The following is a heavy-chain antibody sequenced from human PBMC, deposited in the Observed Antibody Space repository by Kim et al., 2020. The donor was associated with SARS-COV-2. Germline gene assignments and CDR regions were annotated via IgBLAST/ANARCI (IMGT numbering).Heavy chain of an antibody. CDR3: AMIPKYYYDSSGETPKDFYYYYGMDV. D-gene: IGHD3-22*01. Sequence: ASVKVSCKASGYTFTSYAMHWVRQAPGQRLEWMGWINAGNGNTKYSQKFQGRVTITRDTSASTAYMELSSLRSEDTAVYYCAMIPKYYYDSSGETPKDFYYYYGMDVWGQGTTVTVSS. J-gene: IGHJ6*02. CDR2: INAGNGNT. V-gene: IGHV1-3*01. CDR1: GYTFTSYA.